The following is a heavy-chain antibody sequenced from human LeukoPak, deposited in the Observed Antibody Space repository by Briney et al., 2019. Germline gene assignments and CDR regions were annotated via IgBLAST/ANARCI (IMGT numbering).Heavy chain of an antibody. D-gene: IGHD3-9*01. CDR2: IYYSGST. Sequence: SETLSLTCTVSGGSISSYYWSWIRQPAGKGLEWVGYIYYSGSTNYNPSLKRRVTISVDTSKNQFSLKLSSVTAADTAVYYCARVPYDILTGHRGLDYFDYWGQGTLVTVSS. CDR3: ARVPYDILTGHRGLDYFDY. J-gene: IGHJ4*02. V-gene: IGHV4-59*01. CDR1: GGSISSYY.